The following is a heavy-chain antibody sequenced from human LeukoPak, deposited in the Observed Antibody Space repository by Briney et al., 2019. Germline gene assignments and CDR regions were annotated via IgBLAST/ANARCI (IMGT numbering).Heavy chain of an antibody. CDR2: IIPILGTA. CDR3: ARAARQREWLLSSGEYYFDY. J-gene: IGHJ4*02. CDR1: GGTFSSYA. Sequence: GASVKVSCKASGGTFSSYAISWVRQAPGQGLEWMGGIIPILGTANYAQKFQGRVTITADESTSTAYMELSSLRSEDAAVYYCARAARQREWLLSSGEYYFDYWGQGTLVTVSS. D-gene: IGHD3-3*01. V-gene: IGHV1-69*13.